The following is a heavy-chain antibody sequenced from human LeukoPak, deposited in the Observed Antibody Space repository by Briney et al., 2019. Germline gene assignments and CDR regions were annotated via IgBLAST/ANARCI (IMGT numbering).Heavy chain of an antibody. CDR1: GYRFTSYW. D-gene: IGHD3-22*01. V-gene: IGHV5-51*01. Sequence: ESLKISCKASGYRFTSYWTGCVRQMPRKGLEWMGIIYPGDSDARYSPSFQGQVTLSADKSISTAYLQWSSLKASDTAMYYCARLGFRTSKYDSSGRPIGAFDIWGQGTMVTVSS. CDR3: ARLGFRTSKYDSSGRPIGAFDI. CDR2: IYPGDSDA. J-gene: IGHJ3*02.